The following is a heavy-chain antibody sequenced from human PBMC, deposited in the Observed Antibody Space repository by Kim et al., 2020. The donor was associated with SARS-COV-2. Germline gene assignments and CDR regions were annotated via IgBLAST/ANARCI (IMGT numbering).Heavy chain of an antibody. Sequence: SETLSLTCAVYGGSFSGYYWSWIRQPPGKGLEWIGEINHSGSTNYNPSLKSRVTISVDTSKNQFSLKLSSVTAADTAVYYCARGLAPYSSSSYFDYWGQG. V-gene: IGHV4-34*01. CDR2: INHSGST. CDR3: ARGLAPYSSSSYFDY. D-gene: IGHD6-6*01. CDR1: GGSFSGYY. J-gene: IGHJ4*02.